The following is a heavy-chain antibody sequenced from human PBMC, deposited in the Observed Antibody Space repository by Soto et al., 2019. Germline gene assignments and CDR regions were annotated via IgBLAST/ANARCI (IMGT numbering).Heavy chain of an antibody. J-gene: IGHJ5*02. CDR3: ARAPYSSSWYNWFDP. D-gene: IGHD6-13*01. V-gene: IGHV3-48*01. CDR2: ISSSSSTI. CDR1: GFTFSSYS. Sequence: EVQLVESGGGLVPPGGSLRLSCAASGFTFSSYSMNWVRQAPGKGLEWVSYISSSSSTIYYADSVKGRFTISRDNAKNSLYLQMNSLRAEDTAVYYGARAPYSSSWYNWFDPWGQGTLVTVSS.